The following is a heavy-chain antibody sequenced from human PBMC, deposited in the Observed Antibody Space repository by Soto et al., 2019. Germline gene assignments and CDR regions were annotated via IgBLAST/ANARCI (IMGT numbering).Heavy chain of an antibody. V-gene: IGHV1-8*01. CDR2: MQPSSGRT. CDR3: ARGVTAGVDY. J-gene: IGHJ4*01. Sequence: QVQLVQSGAEVREPGASVKVSCKASGYSFTSLDINWVRQTTGQGLEWMGWMQPSSGRTGYAQKFQGRVTMTRDTSINTAYMELSSLTSDDTAFYYCARGVTAGVDYWGPGTLVTVSS. CDR1: GYSFTSLD. D-gene: IGHD2-21*02.